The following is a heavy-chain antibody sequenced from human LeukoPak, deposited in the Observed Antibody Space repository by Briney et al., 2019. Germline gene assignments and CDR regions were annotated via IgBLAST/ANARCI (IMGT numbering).Heavy chain of an antibody. Sequence: PSETLSLTCTVSGGSISSYYWSWIRQPPGKGLEWIGYIYYSGSTNYNPSLKSRVTISVDTSKNQFSLKLSSVTAADTAVYYCAGGIAARPGYWGQGTLVTVSS. V-gene: IGHV4-59*01. CDR3: AGGIAARPGY. CDR2: IYYSGST. D-gene: IGHD6-6*01. CDR1: GGSISSYY. J-gene: IGHJ4*02.